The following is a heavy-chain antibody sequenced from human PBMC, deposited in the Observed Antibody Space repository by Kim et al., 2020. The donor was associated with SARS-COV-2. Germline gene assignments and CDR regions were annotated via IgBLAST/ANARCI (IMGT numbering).Heavy chain of an antibody. CDR3: ARVYGMDV. J-gene: IGHJ6*02. CDR2: GSIN. V-gene: IGHV3-33*01. Sequence: GSINYYAGMIKGRFTNSRDNSKNPLYLQMNSVRPEDTAVYYCARVYGMDVWGQGTTVTVSS.